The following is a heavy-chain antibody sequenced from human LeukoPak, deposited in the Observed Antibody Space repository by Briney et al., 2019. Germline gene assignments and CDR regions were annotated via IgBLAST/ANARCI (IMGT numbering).Heavy chain of an antibody. Sequence: GGSLRLSCSASGFTFSHSPMHWVRQAPGKGLEWVAVISSDGTKKYYADSILGRFTISRDNSKSTLSLQMNSLRHEDTAIYYCARDHEGGSSALDSWGQGTPVTVSS. J-gene: IGHJ4*02. CDR2: ISSDGTKK. CDR3: ARDHEGGSSALDS. CDR1: GFTFSHSP. V-gene: IGHV3-30*04. D-gene: IGHD3-22*01.